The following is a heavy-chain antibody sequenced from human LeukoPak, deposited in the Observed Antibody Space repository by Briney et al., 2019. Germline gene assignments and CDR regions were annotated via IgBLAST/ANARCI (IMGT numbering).Heavy chain of an antibody. V-gene: IGHV1-69*04. D-gene: IGHD2-2*01. CDR3: ARDSALRCSSTSCYFDY. Sequence: GASVKVSFKASGGTFSSYSISWVRQAPGQGPEWLGRITPNLAITDYAQKFRGRVTLTADKSTSTVHMELGSLTSEDTAAYYCARDSALRCSSTSCYFDYWGQGTLVTVSS. J-gene: IGHJ4*02. CDR1: GGTFSSYS. CDR2: ITPNLAIT.